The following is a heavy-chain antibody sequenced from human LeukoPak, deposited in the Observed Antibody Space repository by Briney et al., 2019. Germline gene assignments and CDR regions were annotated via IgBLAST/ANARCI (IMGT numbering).Heavy chain of an antibody. D-gene: IGHD2-2*01. CDR1: GYSISSGYY. J-gene: IGHJ6*03. CDR3: ARLPPVPAANYYSYVDF. V-gene: IGHV4-38-2*02. Sequence: PSETLSLTCTVSGYSISSGYYWTWIRQSPGKGLEWIGEINQSVGTKYNPSLKSRVTISIDTSKNHFSLTLSSVTAADTAVYYCARLPPVPAANYYSYVDFWGKGTTVTVSS. CDR2: INQSVGT.